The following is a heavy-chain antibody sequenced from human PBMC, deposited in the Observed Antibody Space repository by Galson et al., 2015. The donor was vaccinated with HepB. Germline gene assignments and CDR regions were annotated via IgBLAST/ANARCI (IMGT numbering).Heavy chain of an antibody. D-gene: IGHD3-10*01. J-gene: IGHJ4*02. CDR1: GFTFSSYG. V-gene: IGHV3-33*01. CDR2: IWYDGSNK. Sequence: SLRLSCAASGFTFSSYGMHWVRQAPGKGLEWVAVIWYDGSNKYYADSVKGRFTISRDNSKNTLYLQMNSLRAEDTAVYYCARDPAPTMVRGALGDYWGQGTLVTVSS. CDR3: ARDPAPTMVRGALGDY.